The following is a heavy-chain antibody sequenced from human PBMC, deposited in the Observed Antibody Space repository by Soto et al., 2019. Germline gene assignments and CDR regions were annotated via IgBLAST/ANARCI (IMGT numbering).Heavy chain of an antibody. V-gene: IGHV3-15*01. J-gene: IGHJ3*02. CDR2: IKSKTDGGTT. Sequence: GGSLRLSCAASGFTFSNAWMSWFRQAPGKGLEWVGRIKSKTDGGTTDYAAPVKGRFTISRDDSKNTLYLQMNSLKTEDTAVYYCTTDWDTYYYGSGSYKSPRNDAFDIWGQGTMVTVSS. D-gene: IGHD3-10*01. CDR3: TTDWDTYYYGSGSYKSPRNDAFDI. CDR1: GFTFSNAW.